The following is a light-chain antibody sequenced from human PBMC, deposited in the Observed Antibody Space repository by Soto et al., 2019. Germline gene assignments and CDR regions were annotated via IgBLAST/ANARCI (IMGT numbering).Light chain of an antibody. CDR1: QSVSGG. Sequence: DVQMTQSPSTLSASVGDRVTITCRASQSVSGGLAWYQQKPGKAPKLLIYDASSLESGVPSRFSGSGSGTEFTLTISSLQPDDFATYYCQQYSNYWTFGQGTKV. J-gene: IGKJ1*01. CDR2: DAS. CDR3: QQYSNYWT. V-gene: IGKV1-5*01.